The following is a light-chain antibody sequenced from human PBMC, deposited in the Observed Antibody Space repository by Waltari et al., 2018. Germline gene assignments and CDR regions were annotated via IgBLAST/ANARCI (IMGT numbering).Light chain of an antibody. CDR1: QSISNW. CDR2: LAS. V-gene: IGKV1-5*03. Sequence: EIQMTQSPSTLSASVGDRVTISCRASQSISNWLAWYQQRPGKAPKLLIYLASTLEIGVPSRFSGSGSGTEFTLTISSLQPDDFATYYCQQYKSYSAFGQGTKLEIK. CDR3: QQYKSYSA. J-gene: IGKJ2*01.